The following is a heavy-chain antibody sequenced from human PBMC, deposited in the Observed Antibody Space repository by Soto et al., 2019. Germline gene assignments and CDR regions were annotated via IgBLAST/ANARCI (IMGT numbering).Heavy chain of an antibody. Sequence: EVQLVESGGGFVQPGGSLRLSCAASGFAFSGYSMHWVRQAPGKGPEWVSYISSGSETIYYADSVEGRFTISRDNAKYSLDLQMHSLRDEDTAVYYCARDPHGLDVWGQGTTVTVSS. CDR1: GFAFSGYS. J-gene: IGHJ6*02. V-gene: IGHV3-48*02. CDR3: ARDPHGLDV. CDR2: ISSGSETI.